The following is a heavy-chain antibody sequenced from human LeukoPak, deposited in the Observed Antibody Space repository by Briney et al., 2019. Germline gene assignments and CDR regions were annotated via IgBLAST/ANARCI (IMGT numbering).Heavy chain of an antibody. Sequence: SETLSLTCGVSGYSFSRGYYWAWIRQPPGKGLEWIGTIYHIGSTYYNPSLESRVTISVDTSKNEFSLNLNSVTAADTAVYYCARAGWIITSGIDYWGQGALVTVSS. CDR1: GYSFSRGYY. D-gene: IGHD1-20*01. V-gene: IGHV4-38-2*01. CDR2: IYHIGST. CDR3: ARAGWIITSGIDY. J-gene: IGHJ4*02.